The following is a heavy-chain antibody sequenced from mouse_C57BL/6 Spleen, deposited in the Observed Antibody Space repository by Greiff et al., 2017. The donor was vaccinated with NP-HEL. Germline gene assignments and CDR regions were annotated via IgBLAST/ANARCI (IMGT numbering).Heavy chain of an antibody. D-gene: IGHD1-1*01. Sequence: VKLQQPGAELVRPGSSVKLSCKASGYTFTSYWMHWVKQRPIQGLEWIGNIDPSDSETHYNQKFKDKATLTVDKSSSTAYMQLSSLTSEDSAVYYCARSGYYGSNWYFDVWGTGTTVTVSS. CDR1: GYTFTSYW. V-gene: IGHV1-52*01. CDR2: IDPSDSET. CDR3: ARSGYYGSNWYFDV. J-gene: IGHJ1*03.